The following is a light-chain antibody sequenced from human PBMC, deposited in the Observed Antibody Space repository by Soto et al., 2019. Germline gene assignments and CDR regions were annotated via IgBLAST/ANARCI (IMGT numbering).Light chain of an antibody. V-gene: IGLV1-44*01. Sequence: QSVLTQPTSASGTPGQRVSISCSGSSSNIGRDPVNWYQHLPGTAPKLLIYENNQRPSGVPDRFSGSKSGNTASLTVSGLQAEDEADYYCSSYAGSSNVFGTGTKVTVL. CDR1: SSNIGRDP. CDR2: ENN. CDR3: SSYAGSSNV. J-gene: IGLJ1*01.